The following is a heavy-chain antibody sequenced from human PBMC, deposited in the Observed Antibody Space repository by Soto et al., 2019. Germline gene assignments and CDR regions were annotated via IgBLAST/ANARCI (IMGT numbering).Heavy chain of an antibody. CDR2: MSYGGST. Sequence: SETLSLTCTVSGGSVSSSGYHWVWIRQPPGKGLEWIGSMSYGGSTHYNPSLKSRVAISGDTSKNQFSLRLNSLTAADTAVYYCARRSGYCSGGSCYLDYWGQGTLVTVSS. J-gene: IGHJ4*02. D-gene: IGHD2-15*01. CDR3: ARRSGYCSGGSCYLDY. V-gene: IGHV4-39*01. CDR1: GGSVSSSGYH.